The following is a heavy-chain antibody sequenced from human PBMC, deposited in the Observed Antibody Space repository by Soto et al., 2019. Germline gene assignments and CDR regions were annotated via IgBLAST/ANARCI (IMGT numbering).Heavy chain of an antibody. V-gene: IGHV1-18*01. J-gene: IGHJ3*02. D-gene: IGHD5-12*01. CDR2: ISAYNGNT. CDR3: ARDPAGGYDAFDI. CDR1: GYTFTSYG. Sequence: ASVKVSCKASGYTFTSYGISWVRRAPGEGLEWMGWISAYNGNTNYAQKLQGRVTMTTDTSTSTAYMELRSLRSDDTAVYYCARDPAGGYDAFDIWGQGTMVTVSS.